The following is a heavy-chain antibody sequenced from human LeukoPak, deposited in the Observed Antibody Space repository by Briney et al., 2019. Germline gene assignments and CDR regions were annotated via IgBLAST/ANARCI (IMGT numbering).Heavy chain of an antibody. D-gene: IGHD3-22*01. V-gene: IGHV4-34*01. Sequence: SETLSLTCAVYGGSFSGYYWSWIRQPPGKGLEWIGEINHSGSTNYNPSLKSRVTIPVDTSKNQFSLKLSSVTAADTAVYYCARGYLHYHYDSSGYYNYWGQGTLVTVSS. CDR1: GGSFSGYY. CDR2: INHSGST. CDR3: ARGYLHYHYDSSGYYNY. J-gene: IGHJ4*02.